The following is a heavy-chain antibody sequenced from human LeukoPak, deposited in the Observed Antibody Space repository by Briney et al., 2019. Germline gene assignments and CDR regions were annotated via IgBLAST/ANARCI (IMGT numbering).Heavy chain of an antibody. Sequence: SETLSLTCTVSGGSISSYYWSWIRQPPGKGLEWIGYIYYSGSTNYNPSLKSRVTISVDTSKNQFSLKLSSVTAADTVVYYCARGSRYCSGGSCRHWFDPWGQGTLVTVSS. J-gene: IGHJ5*02. CDR3: ARGSRYCSGGSCRHWFDP. CDR1: GGSISSYY. V-gene: IGHV4-59*01. CDR2: IYYSGST. D-gene: IGHD2-15*01.